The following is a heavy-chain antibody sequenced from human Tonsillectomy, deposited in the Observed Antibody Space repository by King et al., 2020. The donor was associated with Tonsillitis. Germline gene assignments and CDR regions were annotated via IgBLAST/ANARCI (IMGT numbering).Heavy chain of an antibody. V-gene: IGHV3-21*01. D-gene: IGHD5-24*01. CDR3: ARVRLGGLEGYNCFDS. CDR1: GFTFSSYS. CDR2: ISSSSYYI. J-gene: IGHJ4*02. Sequence: VQLVESGGGLVKPGGSLRLSCAASGFTFSSYSMNWVRQAPGKGLEWVSSISSSSYYIYYADSVKGRFTISRDNAKNSLYLQMNSLRVEDTAVYYCARVRLGGLEGYNCFDSWGQGTRVTVPS.